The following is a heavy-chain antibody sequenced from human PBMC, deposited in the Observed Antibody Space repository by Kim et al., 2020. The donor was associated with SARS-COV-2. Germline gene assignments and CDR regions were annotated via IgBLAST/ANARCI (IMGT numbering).Heavy chain of an antibody. Sequence: GGSLRLSCAASGFTFSSYGMHWVRQAPGKGLEWVAVIWYDGSNKYYADSVKGRFTISRDNSKNTLYLQMNSLRAEDTAVYYCARIDGRMDYGYWYFDLWGRGTLVTVSS. V-gene: IGHV3-33*01. J-gene: IGHJ2*01. D-gene: IGHD4-17*01. CDR1: GFTFSSYG. CDR3: ARIDGRMDYGYWYFDL. CDR2: IWYDGSNK.